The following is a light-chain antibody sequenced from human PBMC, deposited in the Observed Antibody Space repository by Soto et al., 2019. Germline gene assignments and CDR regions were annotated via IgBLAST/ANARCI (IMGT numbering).Light chain of an antibody. CDR1: QRVNSY. V-gene: IGKV3-11*01. CDR3: QQRSDWPRIT. J-gene: IGKJ5*01. CDR2: DAS. Sequence: EIVLPQSPATLSLSPGERATLACRASQRVNSYLAWYQQKPGQAPRLLIYDASNRATGIPARFSGSGSGTDFTLAISSLEPEDCAVYYCQQRSDWPRITFSPWKRLEIK.